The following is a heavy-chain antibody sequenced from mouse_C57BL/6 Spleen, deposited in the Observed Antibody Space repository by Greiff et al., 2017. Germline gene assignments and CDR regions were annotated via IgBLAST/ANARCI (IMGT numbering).Heavy chain of an antibody. CDR2: IDPETGGT. CDR1: GYTFTDYE. D-gene: IGHD1-1*01. Sequence: VHLQQSGAELVRPGASVTLSCKASGYTFTDYEMHWVKQTPVHGLEWIGAIDPETGGTAYNQKFKGKAILTADKSSSTAYMELRSLTSEDSAVYYCTRWGVVATGDKWGQGTTLTVSS. J-gene: IGHJ2*01. V-gene: IGHV1-15*01. CDR3: TRWGVVATGDK.